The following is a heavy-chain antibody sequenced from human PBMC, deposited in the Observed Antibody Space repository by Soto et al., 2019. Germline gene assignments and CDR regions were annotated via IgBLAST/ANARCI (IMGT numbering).Heavy chain of an antibody. V-gene: IGHV5-51*01. CDR2: IYPGDSDT. D-gene: IGHD3-3*02. CDR3: ARSFDYYYYYMDV. J-gene: IGHJ6*03. Sequence: GESLKISCRGSGYSFTSYWIGWVRQMPGKGLEWMGIIYPGDSDTRYSPSFQGQVTISADKSISTAYLQWSSLKASDTAMYYCARSFDYYYYYMDVWGKGTTVTVSS. CDR1: GYSFTSYW.